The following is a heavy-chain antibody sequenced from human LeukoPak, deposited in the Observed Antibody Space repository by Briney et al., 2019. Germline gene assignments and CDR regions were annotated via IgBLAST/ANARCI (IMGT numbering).Heavy chain of an antibody. V-gene: IGHV4-30-4*01. Sequence: SETLFLTCTVSGGSISSDDYYWSWIRQPPGKGLEWIGYIHYRGSTYYNLSLKSRVNMSVDTSKKQFSLKLSSVTAADTAVYYCARVQRELLGINYWGQGILVTVSS. CDR2: IHYRGST. D-gene: IGHD1-14*01. CDR1: GGSISSDDYY. J-gene: IGHJ4*02. CDR3: ARVQRELLGINY.